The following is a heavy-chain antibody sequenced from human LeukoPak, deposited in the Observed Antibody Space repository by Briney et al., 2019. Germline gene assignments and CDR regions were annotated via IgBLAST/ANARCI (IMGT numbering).Heavy chain of an antibody. CDR3: TTLFDYGDQFDC. V-gene: IGHV3-73*01. Sequence: PGGSLKLSCAASGFTFSGSAMHWVRQASGKGLEWVGRIRSKANSYATAYAASVKGRFTISRDDSKNTAYLQMNSLKTEDTAVYYCTTLFDYGDQFDCWGQGTLVTVSS. J-gene: IGHJ4*02. CDR2: IRSKANSYAT. D-gene: IGHD4-17*01. CDR1: GFTFSGSA.